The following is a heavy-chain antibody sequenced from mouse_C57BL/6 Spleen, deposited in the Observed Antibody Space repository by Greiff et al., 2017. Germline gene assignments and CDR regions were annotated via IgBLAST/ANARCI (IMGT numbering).Heavy chain of an antibody. V-gene: IGHV1-82*01. CDR1: GYAFSSSW. CDR2: IYPGDGDT. CDR3: ATNPDYFDC. Sequence: QVQLQQSGPELVKPGASVKISCKASGYAFSSSWMNWVKQRPGKGLEWIGRIYPGDGDTNYNGKFKGKATLTADKSSSTAYMKLSSLTSENSAVYCSATNPDYFDCWGQGTTLTVSS. J-gene: IGHJ2*01. D-gene: IGHD6-1*01.